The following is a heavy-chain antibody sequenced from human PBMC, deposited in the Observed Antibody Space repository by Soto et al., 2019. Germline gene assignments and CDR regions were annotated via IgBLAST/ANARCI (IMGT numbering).Heavy chain of an antibody. J-gene: IGHJ5*02. CDR1: GGTFSSDA. Sequence: QVQLVQAGAEVKKPGSSVKVSCKASGGTFSSDAISWVRQAPGQGREWRGGINPIFGTANYAQKFQGRVTIHADESTSTAYLELSSLTSEYSAVYYCAREVGATLNWFDPWGQGNLVTVSS. CDR2: INPIFGTA. V-gene: IGHV1-69*01. D-gene: IGHD1-26*01. CDR3: AREVGATLNWFDP.